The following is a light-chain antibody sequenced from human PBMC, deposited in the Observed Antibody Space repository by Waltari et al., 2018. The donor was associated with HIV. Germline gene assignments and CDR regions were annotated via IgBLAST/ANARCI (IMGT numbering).Light chain of an antibody. V-gene: IGLV1-40*01. CDR1: NSNIGAGVD. CDR3: QSYDSRLSGSVV. J-gene: IGLJ2*01. CDR2: DNN. Sequence: QSALTQPPSVSGAPGQSVTISCPWSNSNIGAGVDVHWYQQVPGTAPRLLIYDNNNRPSGVPDRFSGSKSGTSASLAINGLQSEDEADYYCQSYDSRLSGSVVFGGGTKVTVL.